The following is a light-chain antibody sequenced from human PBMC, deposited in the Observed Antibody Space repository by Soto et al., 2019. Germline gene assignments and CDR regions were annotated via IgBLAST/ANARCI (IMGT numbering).Light chain of an antibody. J-gene: IGKJ5*01. Sequence: DIKLTQTPSTLSASVGDEVTITCRASQTISRWLAWYQQKPGRAPKLLIYDASTLESGVPSRFSGSGSETEFTLPISRLQPDDFATYFCHSRAFGQGTRLEI. V-gene: IGKV1-5*01. CDR2: DAS. CDR3: HSRA. CDR1: QTISRW.